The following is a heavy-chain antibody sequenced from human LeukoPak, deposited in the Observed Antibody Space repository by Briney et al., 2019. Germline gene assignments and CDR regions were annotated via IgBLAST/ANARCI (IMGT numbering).Heavy chain of an antibody. CDR1: GGSISSGAYY. J-gene: IGHJ4*02. CDR3: ARTPSKHYYDY. Sequence: SETLSLTCTVSGGSISSGAYYWSWIRQHPGKGLEWIRYIYYNGGTYSNPSLESRIIISVDTSKNQFSLKLRSVTAADTAVYYCARTPSKHYYDYWGQGTLVTVSS. CDR2: IYYNGGT. V-gene: IGHV4-31*03.